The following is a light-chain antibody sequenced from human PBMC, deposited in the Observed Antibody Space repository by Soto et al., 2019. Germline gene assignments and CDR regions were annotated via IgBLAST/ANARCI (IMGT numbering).Light chain of an antibody. V-gene: IGKV3-20*01. Sequence: EIVLTQSPGTLSLSEGERATLSCRASQSVSSSYLAWYQLKPGQAPRLLIYGASSRATGIPDRFSGSGSGTAFTLTISRLEPEDCAVYYCQQYGSSPRTFGQGTKVEIK. J-gene: IGKJ1*01. CDR3: QQYGSSPRT. CDR2: GAS. CDR1: QSVSSSY.